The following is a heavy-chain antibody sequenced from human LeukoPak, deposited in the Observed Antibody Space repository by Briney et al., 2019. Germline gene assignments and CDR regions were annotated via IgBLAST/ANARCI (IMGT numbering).Heavy chain of an antibody. V-gene: IGHV1-69*05. CDR1: GGTLSSYA. J-gene: IGHJ6*04. Sequence: SVKVSCKASGGTLSSYAISWVRQAPGQGLEWMGRIIPIFGTANYAQKFQGRVTITTDESTSTAYMELSSLRSEDTAVYYCAREGFNWNYCWDVWGKGTTVTVSS. CDR3: AREGFNWNYCWDV. D-gene: IGHD1-20*01. CDR2: IIPIFGTA.